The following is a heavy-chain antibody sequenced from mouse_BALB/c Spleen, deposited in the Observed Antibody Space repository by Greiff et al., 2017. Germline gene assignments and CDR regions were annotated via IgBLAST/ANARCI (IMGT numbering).Heavy chain of an antibody. Sequence: EVQLQESGPGLVKPSQSLSLTCSVTGYSITSGYYWNWIRQFPGNKLEWMGYISYDGSNNYNPSLKNRISITRDTSKNQFFLKLNSVTTEDTATYYCARRITTATGFAYWGQGTLVTVSA. D-gene: IGHD1-2*01. CDR3: ARRITTATGFAY. CDR1: GYSITSGYY. CDR2: ISYDGSN. V-gene: IGHV3-6*02. J-gene: IGHJ3*01.